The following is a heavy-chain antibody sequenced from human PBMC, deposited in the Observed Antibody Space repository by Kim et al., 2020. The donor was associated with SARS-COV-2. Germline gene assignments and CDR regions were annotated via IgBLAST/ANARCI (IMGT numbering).Heavy chain of an antibody. Sequence: GGSLRLSCAASGFTFSSYAMSWVRQAPGKGLEWVSTITSGGSTTYYADSIKGRFTISRDNSKNALYLQMNSLRAEDTAVYYCAKDLVAGTGLFDFWGQGT. CDR2: ITSGGSTT. D-gene: IGHD6-19*01. CDR1: GFTFSSYA. V-gene: IGHV3-23*01. CDR3: AKDLVAGTGLFDF. J-gene: IGHJ4*02.